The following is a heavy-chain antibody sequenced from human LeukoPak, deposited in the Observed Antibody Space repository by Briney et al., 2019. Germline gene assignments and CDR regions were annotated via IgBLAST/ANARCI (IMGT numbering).Heavy chain of an antibody. Sequence: ASVKVSCKASGYTFASYGISWVRQAPGQGLEWMGWISAYNGNTNYAQKLQGRVTMTTDTSTSTAYMELRSLRSDDTAVYYCARDLGGYGGNQLSYWGQGTLVTVSS. J-gene: IGHJ4*02. V-gene: IGHV1-18*01. D-gene: IGHD4-23*01. CDR1: GYTFASYG. CDR2: ISAYNGNT. CDR3: ARDLGGYGGNQLSY.